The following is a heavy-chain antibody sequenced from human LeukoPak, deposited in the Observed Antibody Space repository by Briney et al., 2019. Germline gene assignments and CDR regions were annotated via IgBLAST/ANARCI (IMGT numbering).Heavy chain of an antibody. CDR2: INAGNGNT. D-gene: IGHD6-13*01. J-gene: IGHJ4*02. Sequence: ASVKVSCKASGYTFTTYAMHWVRQAPGQRLEWMGWINAGNGNTKYSQEFQGRVTITRDTSASTAYMELSSLRSEDTAVYYCARDRRGGIAAAGPLDFDYWGQGTLVTVSS. V-gene: IGHV1-3*03. CDR3: ARDRRGGIAAAGPLDFDY. CDR1: GYTFTTYA.